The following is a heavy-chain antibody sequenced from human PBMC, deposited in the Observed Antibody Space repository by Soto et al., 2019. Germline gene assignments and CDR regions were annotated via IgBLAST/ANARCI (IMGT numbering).Heavy chain of an antibody. V-gene: IGHV1-46*03. J-gene: IGHJ4*02. CDR3: ARDAVSYSSGLDY. D-gene: IGHD6-19*01. CDR2: VDPSGYST. CDR1: GYTFTSYY. Sequence: QVQLVQSGAEVKKPGASVKVSCKTSGYTFTSYYMHWVRQAPGQGLEWMGIVDPSGYSTTSAQKFQGRVTMTRDTSTGTVYMELSSLGSEDTAMYYCARDAVSYSSGLDYWGQGTLVTVSS.